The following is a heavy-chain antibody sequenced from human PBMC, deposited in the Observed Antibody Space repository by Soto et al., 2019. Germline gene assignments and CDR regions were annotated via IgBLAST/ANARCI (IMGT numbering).Heavy chain of an antibody. V-gene: IGHV4-39*01. CDR2: SFYRGST. Sequence: QLQLQESGPGLVKPSETLSLTCTVSGGSISSRSHYWGWIRQSPGKHLEWIGSSFYRGSTNYNPSRKTRVTISVDTSKNQVSLKLYSVTAADTAVYYCATADGSGVVTPFFEYWGQGILVTVSS. D-gene: IGHD3-3*01. J-gene: IGHJ4*02. CDR1: GGSISSRSHY. CDR3: ATADGSGVVTPFFEY.